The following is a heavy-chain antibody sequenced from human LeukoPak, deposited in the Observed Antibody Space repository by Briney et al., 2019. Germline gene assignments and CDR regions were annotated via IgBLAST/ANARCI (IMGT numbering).Heavy chain of an antibody. CDR3: ARTRNYYYYMDV. CDR1: GGSISSYY. CDR2: MYYSGST. Sequence: SETLSLTCTVSGGSISSYYWSWIRQPPGKGLEWIGYMYYSGSTNYNPSLKSRVTMSVDTSKNQFSLKLSSVTAADTAVYYCARTRNYYYYMDVWGKGTTVTVSS. D-gene: IGHD4-11*01. V-gene: IGHV4-59*01. J-gene: IGHJ6*03.